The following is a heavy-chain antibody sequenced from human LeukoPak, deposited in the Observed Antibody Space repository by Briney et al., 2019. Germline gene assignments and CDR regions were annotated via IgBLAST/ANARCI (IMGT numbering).Heavy chain of an antibody. Sequence: GGSLRLSCAASGFTFSSYSINWVRQAPGKGLEWVSSISSSSSYIYYADSVKGRFTISRDNSKNTLYLQMDSLRADDTAVYYCARYSGSYYYPPAWDLWGQGTLVTVSS. CDR1: GFTFSSYS. D-gene: IGHD1-26*01. CDR2: ISSSSSYI. J-gene: IGHJ4*02. CDR3: ARYSGSYYYPPAWDL. V-gene: IGHV3-21*04.